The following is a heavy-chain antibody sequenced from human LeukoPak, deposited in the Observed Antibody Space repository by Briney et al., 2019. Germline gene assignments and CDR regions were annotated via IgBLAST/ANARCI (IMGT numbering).Heavy chain of an antibody. J-gene: IGHJ6*02. D-gene: IGHD3-3*01. CDR2: IYYSGST. CDR1: GGSISSYY. CDR3: ARLSPREEWPYYYYGMDV. Sequence: PSETLSLTCTVSGGSISSYYWSWIRQPPGKGLEWIGYIYYSGSTNYNPPLKSRVTISVDTSKNQFSLKLSSVTAADTAVYYCARLSPREEWPYYYYGMDVWGQGTTVTVSS. V-gene: IGHV4-59*01.